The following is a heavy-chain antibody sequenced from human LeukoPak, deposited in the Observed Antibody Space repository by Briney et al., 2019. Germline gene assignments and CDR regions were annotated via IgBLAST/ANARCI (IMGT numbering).Heavy chain of an antibody. V-gene: IGHV4-39*07. J-gene: IGHJ6*02. D-gene: IGHD2-2*03. CDR2: IYYSGST. Sequence: PSETLSLTCTVSDGSISSSSYYWGWIRQPPGKGLEWIGSIYYSGSTYYNPSLKSRVTISVDKSKNQFSLKLSSVTAADTAVYYCARDGGLGHCSSTSCPGDGMDVWGQGTTVTVSS. CDR1: DGSISSSSYY. CDR3: ARDGGLGHCSSTSCPGDGMDV.